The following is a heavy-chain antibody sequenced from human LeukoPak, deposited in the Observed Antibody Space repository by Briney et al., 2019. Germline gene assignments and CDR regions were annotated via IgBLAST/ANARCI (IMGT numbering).Heavy chain of an antibody. CDR1: GFTFSSYS. D-gene: IGHD3-10*01. Sequence: GGSLRLSCAASGFTFSSYSMNWVRQAPGKGLEWVSYISSSSSTIYYADSVKGRFTISRDNAKNSLHLQMNSLRAEDTAVYYCARDLQMVRGVMVYWGQGTLVTVSS. V-gene: IGHV3-48*01. J-gene: IGHJ4*02. CDR2: ISSSSSTI. CDR3: ARDLQMVRGVMVY.